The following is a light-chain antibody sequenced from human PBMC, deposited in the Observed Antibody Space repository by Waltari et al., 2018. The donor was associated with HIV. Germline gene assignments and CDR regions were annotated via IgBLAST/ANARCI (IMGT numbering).Light chain of an antibody. V-gene: IGKV1-27*01. CDR3: QKYNSVPPWT. CDR1: QGISNY. J-gene: IGKJ1*01. CDR2: GAS. Sequence: DFQMTPSPASLSASVGDRVPITCRASQGISNYLAWYQQKPGKVPKFLIYGASTLQSGVPSRFSGSGSGTDFTLTISSLQPEDVATYYCQKYNSVPPWTFGQGTKVEIK.